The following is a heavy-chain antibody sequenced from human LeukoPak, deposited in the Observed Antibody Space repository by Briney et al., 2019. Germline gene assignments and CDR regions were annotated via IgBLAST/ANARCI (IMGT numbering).Heavy chain of an antibody. CDR3: ARDDFGYCSGGSCPNEYFQH. CDR1: GFTFSSYS. CDR2: ISSSSSYI. Sequence: PGGSLRLSCAASGFTFSSYSMNWVRQAPGKGLEWVSSISSSSSYIYYADSVKGRFTISRDNSKNTLYLQMNSLRAEDTAVYYCARDDFGYCSGGSCPNEYFQHWGQGTLVTVSS. V-gene: IGHV3-21*01. J-gene: IGHJ1*01. D-gene: IGHD2-15*01.